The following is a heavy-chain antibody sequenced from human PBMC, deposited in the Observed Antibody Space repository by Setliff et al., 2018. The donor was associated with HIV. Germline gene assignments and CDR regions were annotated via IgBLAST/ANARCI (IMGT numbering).Heavy chain of an antibody. CDR2: MSGSTGDT. Sequence: PGGSLRLSCAASGFTFDDYAMRWVRQAPGKGLEWVATMSGSTGDTYYADSVKGRFTISRDNAKNSLYLQMNSLRAEDTAVYYCARDTELAYVDYWGQGTLVTVSS. CDR3: ARDTELAYVDY. CDR1: GFTFDDYA. V-gene: IGHV3-9*01. J-gene: IGHJ4*02.